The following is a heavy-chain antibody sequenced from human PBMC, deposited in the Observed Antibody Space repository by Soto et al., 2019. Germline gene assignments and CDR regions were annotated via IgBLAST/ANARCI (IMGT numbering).Heavy chain of an antibody. CDR1: GFTFDAHP. CDR3: ATQRTKVTTNFDH. CDR2: ISGYGGST. Sequence: EVQLLESGGGLVQPGGSLTVSCVASGFTFDAHPMSWVRLAPGKGLEWVSTISGYGGSTFYPDSLKGRVVISRDNSKNTLYFQINTLRAEDTAIYFFATQRTKVTTNFDH. D-gene: IGHD4-17*01. V-gene: IGHV3-23*01. J-gene: IGHJ4*01.